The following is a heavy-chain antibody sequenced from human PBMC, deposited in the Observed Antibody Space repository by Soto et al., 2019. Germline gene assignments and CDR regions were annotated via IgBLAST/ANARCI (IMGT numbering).Heavy chain of an antibody. V-gene: IGHV4-30-4*01. CDR1: GGSISSGDYY. D-gene: IGHD6-19*01. J-gene: IGHJ6*02. Sequence: PSETLSLTCTVSGGSISSGDYYWSWIRQPPGKGLEWIGYIYYSGSTYYNPSLKSRVTISVDTSKNQFSLKLSSVTAADTAVYYCARGRSGWYYYYYYGMDVWGQGTTVTVSS. CDR2: IYYSGST. CDR3: ARGRSGWYYYYYYGMDV.